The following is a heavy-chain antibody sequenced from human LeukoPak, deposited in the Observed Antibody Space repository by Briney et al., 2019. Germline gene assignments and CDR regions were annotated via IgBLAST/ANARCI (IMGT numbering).Heavy chain of an antibody. CDR2: TYYRSKWYK. Sequence: SQTLSLTCAISGDIFSSNSATWNWIRQSPSRGLEWLGRTYYRSKWYKYYAVSVKGRITINPDTSKNQFSLQLNSVTPEDTAVYYCARGPSYFQHWGQGTPVTVS. CDR3: ARGPSYFQH. V-gene: IGHV6-1*01. CDR1: GDIFSSNSAT. J-gene: IGHJ1*01.